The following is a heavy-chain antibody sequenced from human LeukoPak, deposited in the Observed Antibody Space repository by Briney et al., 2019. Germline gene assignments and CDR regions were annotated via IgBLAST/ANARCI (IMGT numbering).Heavy chain of an antibody. CDR1: GGSISSSSYY. CDR2: IYYSGST. V-gene: IGHV4-39*07. D-gene: IGHD2-2*01. Sequence: PSETLSLTCTVSGGSISSSSYYWGWIRQPPGKGLEWIGSIYYSGSTYYNPSLKSRVTISVDTSKNQFSLKLSSVTAADTAVYYCARDAGYCSSTSCYPLGMDVWGQGTTVTVSS. J-gene: IGHJ6*02. CDR3: ARDAGYCSSTSCYPLGMDV.